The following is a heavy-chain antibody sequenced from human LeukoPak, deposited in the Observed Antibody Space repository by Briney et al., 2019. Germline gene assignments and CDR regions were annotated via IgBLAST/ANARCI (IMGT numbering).Heavy chain of an antibody. CDR3: ARGRGLQFDSYRYSFDY. V-gene: IGHV1-69*05. CDR2: IIPIFGTA. CDR1: GGTFSSYV. J-gene: IGHJ4*02. Sequence: SVKVSCKASGGTFSSYVISWVRQAPGQGLEWMGGIIPIFGTANYAQKFQGRVTITTDESTSTAYMELSSLRSEDTAVYYCARGRGLQFDSYRYSFDYWGQGTLVTVSS. D-gene: IGHD5-24*01.